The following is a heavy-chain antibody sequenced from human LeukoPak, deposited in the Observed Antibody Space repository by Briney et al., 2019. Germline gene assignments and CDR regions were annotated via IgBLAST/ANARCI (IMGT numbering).Heavy chain of an antibody. D-gene: IGHD3-10*01. CDR1: GGSFSGYY. V-gene: IGHV4-34*01. Sequence: NPSETLSLTCAVYGGSFSGYYWSWIRQPPGKGREWIGEINHSGSTNYNPSLKSLVTISVDTSKNQFSLKLSSVTAADTAVYYCARSPMVRGVIDAFDIWGQGTMVTVSS. J-gene: IGHJ3*02. CDR3: ARSPMVRGVIDAFDI. CDR2: INHSGST.